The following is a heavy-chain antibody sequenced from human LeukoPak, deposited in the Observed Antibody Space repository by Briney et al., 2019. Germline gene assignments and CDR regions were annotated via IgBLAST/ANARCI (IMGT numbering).Heavy chain of an antibody. CDR2: IKQDGSKK. CDR3: ARGDGNDY. CDR1: GFPFSSYW. V-gene: IGHV3-7*01. D-gene: IGHD1-26*01. Sequence: GGSLRLSCVASGFPFSSYWMTWVRQAPGKGLEWVANIKQDGSKKSYVDSVKGRFTISRDNAKNSLYLQMNSLRDEDTAVYYCARGDGNDYWGQGTLVTVSS. J-gene: IGHJ4*02.